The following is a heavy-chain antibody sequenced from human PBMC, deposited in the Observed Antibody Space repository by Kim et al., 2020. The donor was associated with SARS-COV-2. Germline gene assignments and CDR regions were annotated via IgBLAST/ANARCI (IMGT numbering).Heavy chain of an antibody. Sequence: SVKVSCKASGGTFSSYAISWVRQAPGQGLEWMGGIIPIFGTANYAQKFQGRVTITADKSTSTAYMELSSLRSEDTAVYYCARGDNPDPLSIAAAGLVYHYWGQGTLVTVSS. CDR2: IIPIFGTA. V-gene: IGHV1-69*06. D-gene: IGHD6-13*01. J-gene: IGHJ4*02. CDR3: ARGDNPDPLSIAAAGLVYHY. CDR1: GGTFSSYA.